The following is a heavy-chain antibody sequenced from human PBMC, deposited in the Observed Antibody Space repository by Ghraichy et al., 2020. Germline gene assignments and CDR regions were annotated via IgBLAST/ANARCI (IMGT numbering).Heavy chain of an antibody. J-gene: IGHJ6*02. D-gene: IGHD2-15*01. Sequence: GGSLRLSCAASGFTFSNAWMSWVRQAPGKGLEWVGRIKSKTDGGTTDYAAPVKGRFTISRDDSKNTLYLQMNSLKTEDTAVYYCTTDRVYCSCGSCYSSSDYYYGMDVWGQGTTVTVSS. V-gene: IGHV3-15*01. CDR3: TTDRVYCSCGSCYSSSDYYYGMDV. CDR2: IKSKTDGGTT. CDR1: GFTFSNAW.